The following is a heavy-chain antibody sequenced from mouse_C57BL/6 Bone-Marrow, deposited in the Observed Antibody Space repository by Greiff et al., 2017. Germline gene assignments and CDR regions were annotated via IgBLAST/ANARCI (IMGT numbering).Heavy chain of an antibody. Sequence: VQLKQSGPELVKPGASVKIPCKASGYTFTDYNMDWVKQSHGKSLEWIGDINPNNGGTIYNQKFKGKATLTVDKSSSTAYMELRSLTSEDTAVYYCARSQLRLPAMDYWGQGTSVTVSS. D-gene: IGHD3-2*02. CDR2: INPNNGGT. J-gene: IGHJ4*01. CDR1: GYTFTDYN. CDR3: ARSQLRLPAMDY. V-gene: IGHV1-18*01.